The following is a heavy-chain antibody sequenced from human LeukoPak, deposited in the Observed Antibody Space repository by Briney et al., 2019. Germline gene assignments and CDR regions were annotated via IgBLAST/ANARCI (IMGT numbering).Heavy chain of an antibody. CDR2: INHSGST. D-gene: IGHD6-13*01. J-gene: IGHJ5*02. CDR1: GGSFSGYY. CDR3: ARTHSSRYNWFDP. Sequence: SSETLSLTCAVYGGSFSGYYWSWIRQPPGKGLEWIGEINHSGSTNYNPSLKSRVTISVDTSKNQFSLKLSSVTAADTAVYYCARTHSSRYNWFDPWGQGTLVTVSS. V-gene: IGHV4-34*01.